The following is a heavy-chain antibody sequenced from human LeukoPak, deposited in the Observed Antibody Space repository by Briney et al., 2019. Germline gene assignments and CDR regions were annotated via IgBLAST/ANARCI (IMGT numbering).Heavy chain of an antibody. D-gene: IGHD2-21*01. CDR3: CHSLSGRTGAFDI. CDR2: TYYRSKWYN. CDR1: GDSVSSNSAA. V-gene: IGHV6-1*01. Sequence: SQTLSLTCAISGDSVSSNSAAWNWIRQSPSRGLEWLGRTYYRSKWYNDYAVSVKSRISINPDTSKNQFSLQLDSVTPEDTAVYYCCHSLSGRTGAFDIWGRGTVVTVSS. J-gene: IGHJ3*02.